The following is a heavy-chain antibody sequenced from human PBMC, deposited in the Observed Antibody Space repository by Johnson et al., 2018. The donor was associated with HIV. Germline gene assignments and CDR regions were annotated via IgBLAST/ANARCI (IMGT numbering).Heavy chain of an antibody. CDR2: ISYDGSNK. CDR1: GFTFSDHA. J-gene: IGHJ3*02. Sequence: QVQLVESGGGVVQPGRSLRLSCAASGFTFSDHAMHWVRQAPGKGLEWVAVISYDGSNKYYADSVKGRFTISRDNSKNTLYLQMNSLRAEDTAVDYCARDQLRRSHAFDIWGQGTMVTVSS. D-gene: IGHD2-2*01. CDR3: ARDQLRRSHAFDI. V-gene: IGHV3-30*14.